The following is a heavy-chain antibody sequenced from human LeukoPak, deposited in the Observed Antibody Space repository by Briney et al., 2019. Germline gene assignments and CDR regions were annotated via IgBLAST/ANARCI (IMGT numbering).Heavy chain of an antibody. CDR3: ARDESSGYSYGTYYYYGMDV. D-gene: IGHD5-18*01. V-gene: IGHV3-30-3*01. Sequence: GRSLRLSCAASGFTFSSYAMHWVRQAPGNGLEWVAVISYDGSNKYYADSVKGRFTTSRDNSKNTLYLQMNSLRAEDTAVYYCARDESSGYSYGTYYYYGMDVWGQGTTVTVSS. CDR2: ISYDGSNK. CDR1: GFTFSSYA. J-gene: IGHJ6*02.